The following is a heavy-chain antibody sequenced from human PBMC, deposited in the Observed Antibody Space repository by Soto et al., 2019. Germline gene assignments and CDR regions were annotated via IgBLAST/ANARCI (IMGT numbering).Heavy chain of an antibody. Sequence: SETLSLHCAVSGGSISSGGYSWSWIRQPPGKGLEWIGYIYHSGSTYYNPSLKSRVTISVDRSKNQFSLKLSSVTAADTAVYYCARENNVLPGGYFDYWGQGTLVTVSS. CDR1: GGSISSGGYS. J-gene: IGHJ4*02. CDR3: ARENNVLPGGYFDY. CDR2: IYHSGST. V-gene: IGHV4-30-2*01. D-gene: IGHD3-10*01.